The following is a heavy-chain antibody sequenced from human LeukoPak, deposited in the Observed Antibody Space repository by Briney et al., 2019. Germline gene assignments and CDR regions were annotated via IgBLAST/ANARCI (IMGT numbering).Heavy chain of an antibody. CDR2: INPNSGGT. D-gene: IGHD6-13*01. V-gene: IGHV1-2*02. Sequence: ASVKVSCKASGYTFTGYYMHWVRQAPGQGLEWMGWINPNSGGTNYAQKFQGRVTMTRDTSISTAYMELSRLRSDDTAVYYCARDRGGAAAGTFPGVFDYWGQGTLVTVSS. J-gene: IGHJ4*02. CDR3: ARDRGGAAAGTFPGVFDY. CDR1: GYTFTGYY.